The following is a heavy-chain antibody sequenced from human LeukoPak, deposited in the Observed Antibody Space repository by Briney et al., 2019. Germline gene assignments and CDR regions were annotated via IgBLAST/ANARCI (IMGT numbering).Heavy chain of an antibody. Sequence: GESLRLSCVASGFTFRSSGMHWVRPAPGKGVEWVSVIAYDGSNKYYAESVKGRFTISRDNSKNTLYLQMNSLRAEDTAVYYCAKSAVGHSSNWYYFDYWGQGTLVTVSS. D-gene: IGHD6-13*01. V-gene: IGHV3-30*18. CDR1: GFTFRSSG. CDR2: IAYDGSNK. CDR3: AKSAVGHSSNWYYFDY. J-gene: IGHJ4*02.